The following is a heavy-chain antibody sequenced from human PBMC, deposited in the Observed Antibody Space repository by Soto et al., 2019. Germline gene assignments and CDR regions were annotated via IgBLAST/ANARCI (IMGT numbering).Heavy chain of an antibody. D-gene: IGHD3-10*01. V-gene: IGHV3-23*01. Sequence: PGGALRHPCAPAALAFVARDVTWVRQAPGEGLQWVATITDTGGDAKYADSVRGRFVISRDNSKKTLYLQMTSLTAEDSAMYYCARGSTDSYPGSRIFDFWGRGTLVTVSS. CDR2: ITDTGGDA. CDR3: ARGSTDSYPGSRIFDF. CDR1: ALAFVARD. J-gene: IGHJ4*02.